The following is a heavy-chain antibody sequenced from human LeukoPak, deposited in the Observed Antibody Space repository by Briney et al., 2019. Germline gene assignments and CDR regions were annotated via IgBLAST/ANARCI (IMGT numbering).Heavy chain of an antibody. CDR1: GYTFTGYY. D-gene: IGHD6-19*01. CDR2: INPNSGGT. V-gene: IGHV1-2*02. CDR3: ARAYSYRAVAVDY. J-gene: IGHJ4*02. Sequence: ASVKVSCKASGYTFTGYYMHWVRQAPGQGLEWMGWINPNSGGTNYAQKFQGRVTMTRDTSISTAYMELSRLRSDDTAVYYCARAYSYRAVAVDYWGQGTLVTVSP.